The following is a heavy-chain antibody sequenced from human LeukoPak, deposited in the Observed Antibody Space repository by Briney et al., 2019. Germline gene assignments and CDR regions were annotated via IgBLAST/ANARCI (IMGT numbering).Heavy chain of an antibody. Sequence: SLRVSSKASGGSFTIYAVSCGGHAPGPRHEWMGGVVPVVGTPNYAQKFQGRLTIIADDSSSTAYMELRSLTSDDTAVYYCARGSASNWPVDYWGQGTLVTVS. CDR2: VVPVVGTP. D-gene: IGHD6-13*01. CDR1: GGSFTIYA. J-gene: IGHJ4*02. CDR3: ARGSASNWPVDY. V-gene: IGHV1-69*13.